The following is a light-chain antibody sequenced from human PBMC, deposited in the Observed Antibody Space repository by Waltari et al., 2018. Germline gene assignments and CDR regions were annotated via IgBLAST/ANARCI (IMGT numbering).Light chain of an antibody. J-gene: IGLJ1*01. CDR3: CSYAGSYTYV. CDR1: TSDVGGYHS. Sequence: QSALTQPRSVSGSPGQSVTISCTGTTSDVGGYHSVSWFQQHPGKAPKLIIYDVSARPSGVPDRFAGSKADNTASLTISGLQAEDEADYYCCSYAGSYTYVFGSGTKVTVL. CDR2: DVS. V-gene: IGLV2-11*01.